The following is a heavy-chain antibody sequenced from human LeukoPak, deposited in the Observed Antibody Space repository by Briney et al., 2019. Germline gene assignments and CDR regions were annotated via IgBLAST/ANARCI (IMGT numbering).Heavy chain of an antibody. Sequence: PGGSLRLSCAASGFTFNTYSMNWVRQAPGKGLEWVASISSSSSYIYYADSVKGRFTISRHNAKNSLFLQMNSLRAEDTAVYYCARSSRDGYNVIDYMDVWGKGTSVTVSS. CDR1: GFTFNTYS. J-gene: IGHJ6*03. CDR2: ISSSSSYI. CDR3: ARSSRDGYNVIDYMDV. D-gene: IGHD5-24*01. V-gene: IGHV3-21*01.